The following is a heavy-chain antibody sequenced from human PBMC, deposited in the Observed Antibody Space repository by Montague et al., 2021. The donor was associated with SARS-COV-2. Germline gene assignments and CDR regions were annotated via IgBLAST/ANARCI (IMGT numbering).Heavy chain of an antibody. D-gene: IGHD2-2*01. Sequence: SETLSLTCAVYGGSFSGYYWSWIRQPPGKGLEWIGEINHSGRTNYNPSLKSRVTISVDTSKNQFSLKLSSVTAADTAVYYCTREGYQVLRSDSYYYGMDVWGQGTTVTVSS. CDR3: TREGYQVLRSDSYYYGMDV. V-gene: IGHV4-34*01. J-gene: IGHJ6*02. CDR2: INHSGRT. CDR1: GGSFSGYY.